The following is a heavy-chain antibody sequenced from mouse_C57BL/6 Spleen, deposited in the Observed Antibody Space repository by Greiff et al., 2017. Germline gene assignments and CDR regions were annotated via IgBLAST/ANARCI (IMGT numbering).Heavy chain of an antibody. D-gene: IGHD2-3*01. V-gene: IGHV1-15*01. Sequence: QVQLQQSGAELVRPGASVTLSCKASGYTFTDYEMHWVKQTPVHGLEWIGAIDPETGGTAYNQKFKGKAILTADKSSSTAYMELLSLTSEDSAVYYCTLEDGYYCVAYWGQGTLVTVSA. CDR3: TLEDGYYCVAY. CDR2: IDPETGGT. J-gene: IGHJ3*01. CDR1: GYTFTDYE.